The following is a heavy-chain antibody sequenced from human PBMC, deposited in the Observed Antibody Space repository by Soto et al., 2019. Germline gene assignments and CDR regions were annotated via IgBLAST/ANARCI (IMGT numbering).Heavy chain of an antibody. CDR2: INAGNGNT. CDR3: ARDRVYNSANHYYYYGMDV. Sequence: QVQLVQSGAEVKKPGASVKVSCKASGYTFTSYAMHWVRQAPGQRLEWMGWINAGNGNTKYSQKFQGRVTITRDTSASTAYMELSSLRSEDTAVYYCARDRVYNSANHYYYYGMDVWGQGTTVTVSS. V-gene: IGHV1-3*01. J-gene: IGHJ6*02. CDR1: GYTFTSYA. D-gene: IGHD1-20*01.